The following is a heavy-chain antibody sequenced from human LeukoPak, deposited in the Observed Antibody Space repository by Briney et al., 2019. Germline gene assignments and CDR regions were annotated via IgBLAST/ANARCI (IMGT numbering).Heavy chain of an antibody. Sequence: ASVKVSCKASGYTFTSYGISWVRQAPGQGLEWMGWISAYNGNTNYAQKLQGRVTMTTDTSTSTAYMELRSLRSDDTAVYYCARRYCSGGSCSILDYWGQGTLVTVSS. D-gene: IGHD2-15*01. V-gene: IGHV1-18*01. CDR1: GYTFTSYG. CDR2: ISAYNGNT. CDR3: ARRYCSGGSCSILDY. J-gene: IGHJ4*02.